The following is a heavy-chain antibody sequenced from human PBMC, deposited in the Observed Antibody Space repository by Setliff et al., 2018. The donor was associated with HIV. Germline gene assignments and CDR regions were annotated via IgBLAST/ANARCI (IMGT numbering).Heavy chain of an antibody. J-gene: IGHJ4*02. CDR3: ARDESRGDWESFGY. D-gene: IGHD2-21*01. V-gene: IGHV1-69*06. Sequence: ASVKVSCKSSAGTFTAYAISWVRQAPGQGLEWMGRITPIFGTTNYAQKFQGRVTITADRSTSTTYMELSSLRSEDTAMYYCARDESRGDWESFGYWGQGTRVTVSS. CDR1: AGTFTAYA. CDR2: ITPIFGTT.